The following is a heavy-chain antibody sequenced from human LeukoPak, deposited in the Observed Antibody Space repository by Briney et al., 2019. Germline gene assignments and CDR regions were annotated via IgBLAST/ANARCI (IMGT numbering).Heavy chain of an antibody. CDR2: IYNSGST. Sequence: SETLSLTCTVSGGSISMYYWNWIRQPPGKGLEWIGYIYNSGSTNYNPSLKSRVTISVDTSKNQFSLKLSSVTAADTTVYYCARDLRPHNWFDPWGKGTLVTVSS. V-gene: IGHV4-59*12. J-gene: IGHJ5*02. CDR3: ARDLRPHNWFDP. CDR1: GGSISMYY.